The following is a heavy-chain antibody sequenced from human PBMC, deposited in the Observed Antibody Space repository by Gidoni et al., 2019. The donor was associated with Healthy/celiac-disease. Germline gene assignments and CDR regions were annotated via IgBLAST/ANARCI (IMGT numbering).Heavy chain of an antibody. Sequence: QVQLQESGPGLVKPSQTLSLTCTVSGGSISSGSYYWSWIRQPAGKGLEWIGRIYTSGSTNYNPSLKSRVTISVDTSKNQFSLKLSSVTAADTAVYYCARDRSGSYGYWGQGTLVTVSS. CDR3: ARDRSGSYGY. D-gene: IGHD1-26*01. CDR2: IYTSGST. V-gene: IGHV4-61*02. J-gene: IGHJ4*02. CDR1: GGSISSGSYY.